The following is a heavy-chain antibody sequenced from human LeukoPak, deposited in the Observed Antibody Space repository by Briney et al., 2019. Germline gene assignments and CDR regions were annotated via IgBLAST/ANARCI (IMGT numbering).Heavy chain of an antibody. CDR2: ISAYNGNT. Sequence: ASVKVSCKASGGTFSSYAISWVRQAPGQGLEWMGWISAYNGNTNYAQKLQGRVTMTTDTSTSTAYMELRSLRSDDTAVYYCARGSRGILTGYYLDYWGQGTLVTVSS. J-gene: IGHJ4*02. CDR1: GGTFSSYA. D-gene: IGHD3-9*01. CDR3: ARGSRGILTGYYLDY. V-gene: IGHV1-18*01.